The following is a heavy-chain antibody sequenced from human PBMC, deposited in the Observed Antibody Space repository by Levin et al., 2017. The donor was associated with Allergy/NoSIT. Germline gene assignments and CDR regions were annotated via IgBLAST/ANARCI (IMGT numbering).Heavy chain of an antibody. D-gene: IGHD4-11*01. CDR3: AKAPSSYSNYGYYFDY. J-gene: IGHJ4*02. Sequence: GGSLRLSCAASGFTFSYAMSWVRQAPGKGLEWVSTISSNGGSTYYADSVKGRFTISRDNSKNTLYLQMNSLRAEDTAVYYCAKAPSSYSNYGYYFDYWGQGTLVTVSS. CDR2: ISSNGGST. V-gene: IGHV3-23*01. CDR1: GFTFSYA.